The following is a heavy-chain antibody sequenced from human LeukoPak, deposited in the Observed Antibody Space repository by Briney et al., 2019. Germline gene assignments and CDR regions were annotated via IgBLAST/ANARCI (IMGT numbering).Heavy chain of an antibody. CDR2: INPNSGGT. CDR3: ARDDGYSSSWYP. V-gene: IGHV1-2*02. D-gene: IGHD6-13*01. J-gene: IGHJ5*02. Sequence: ASVKVSCKASGYTFTGYYMHWVRQAPGQGLEWMGWINPNSGGTNYAQKFQGRVTMTRDTSISTAYMELSRLRSDDTAVYYCARDDGYSSSWYPWGQGTLVTVSS. CDR1: GYTFTGYY.